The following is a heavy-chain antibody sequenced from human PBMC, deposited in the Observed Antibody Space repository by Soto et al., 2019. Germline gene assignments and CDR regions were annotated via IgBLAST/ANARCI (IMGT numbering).Heavy chain of an antibody. J-gene: IGHJ4*02. CDR3: THCTYDFSSASVYYFDY. D-gene: IGHD3-3*01. Sequence: QITLKESGPTLMKPTQTLTLTCTFSGFSLDTIGVGVGWICQPPGKALEWLALIYWDDDDRYSPSLKSRLTVTKDTSRNQVVLTLANVDPVDTATYYCTHCTYDFSSASVYYFDYWGQGTPVTVSS. V-gene: IGHV2-5*02. CDR2: IYWDDDD. CDR1: GFSLDTIGVG.